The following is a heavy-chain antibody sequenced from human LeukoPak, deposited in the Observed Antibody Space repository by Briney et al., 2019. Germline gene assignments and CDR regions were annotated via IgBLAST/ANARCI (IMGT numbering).Heavy chain of an antibody. D-gene: IGHD6-6*01. CDR2: INSGSTYT. Sequence: GGSLRLSCAASGFTFSSYMMNWVRQAPGKGLEWVSSINSGSTYTYYTESVKGRFTVSRDNAKNSLFLQMNSLRAEDTAVYYCAKESSAARPKSDFDYWGQGTLVTVSS. CDR1: GFTFSSYM. CDR3: AKESSAARPKSDFDY. J-gene: IGHJ4*02. V-gene: IGHV3-21*04.